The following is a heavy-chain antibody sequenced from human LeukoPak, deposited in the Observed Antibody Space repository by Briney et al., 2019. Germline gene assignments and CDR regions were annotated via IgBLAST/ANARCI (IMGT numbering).Heavy chain of an antibody. J-gene: IGHJ4*02. D-gene: IGHD3-9*01. V-gene: IGHV3-30*18. CDR3: AKPELRYFDWLWGG. CDR1: GFTFSSYG. Sequence: GRSLRLSCAASGFTFSSYGMHWVRQAPGKGLEWVAVISYDGSNKYYADSVKGRFTISRDNSKNTLYLQMNSLRAEDTAVYYCAKPELRYFDWLWGGWGQGTLVTVSS. CDR2: ISYDGSNK.